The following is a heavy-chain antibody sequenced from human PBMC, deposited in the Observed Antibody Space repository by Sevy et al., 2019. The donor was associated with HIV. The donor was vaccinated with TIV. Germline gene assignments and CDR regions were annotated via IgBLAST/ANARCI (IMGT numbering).Heavy chain of an antibody. J-gene: IGHJ6*02. CDR1: GFSVSSSY. Sequence: GGSLRLSCAASGFSVSSSYMSWVRQAPGKGLEWVSVIYSGGDTYYADSVKGRFTISRDKSKKTLYLQMSGLRAEDTAVYYCGRDDYTNYYYYGMDVWGQGTTVTVSS. D-gene: IGHD4-4*01. CDR3: GRDDYTNYYYYGMDV. V-gene: IGHV3-53*01. CDR2: IYSGGDT.